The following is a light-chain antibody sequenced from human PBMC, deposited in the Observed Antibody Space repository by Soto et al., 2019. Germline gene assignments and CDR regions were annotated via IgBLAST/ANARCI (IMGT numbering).Light chain of an antibody. CDR2: GAS. V-gene: IGKV3-20*01. Sequence: EIVLTQSPGTLSLSPGERATLSCRASQSVFNNHIGWYQQKPGQAPRRLIFGASFRATGIPDRFSGSGSGTDFTLTISRLEPEDFAVYYCLQYGSSPTTFGQGTKVDNK. J-gene: IGKJ1*01. CDR3: LQYGSSPTT. CDR1: QSVFNNH.